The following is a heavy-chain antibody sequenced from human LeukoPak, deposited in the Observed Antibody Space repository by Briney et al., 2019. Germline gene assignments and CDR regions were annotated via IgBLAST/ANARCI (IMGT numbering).Heavy chain of an antibody. CDR2: IYYSGST. D-gene: IGHD6-19*01. Sequence: PSETLSLTCTVFGXSVSSGSHYWSWIRQPPGKGPELIGYIYYSGSTNYNPSLKSRVTISVDTSKNQFSLKLSSVTAADTAVYYCARAHSSGRTFDYWGQGTLVTVSS. V-gene: IGHV4-61*01. CDR1: GXSVSSGSHY. J-gene: IGHJ4*02. CDR3: ARAHSSGRTFDY.